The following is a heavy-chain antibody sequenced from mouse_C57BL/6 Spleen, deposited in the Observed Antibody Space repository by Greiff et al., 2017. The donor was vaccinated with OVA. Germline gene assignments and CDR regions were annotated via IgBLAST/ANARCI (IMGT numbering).Heavy chain of an antibody. CDR2: IDPSDSYT. D-gene: IGHD1-1*01. V-gene: IGHV1-69*01. J-gene: IGHJ1*03. CDR3: ARSPSYYYGSRHWYIDV. CDR1: GYTFTSYW. Sequence: QVQLQQPGAELVMPGASVKLSCKASGYTFTSYWMHWVKQRPGQGLEWIGEIDPSDSYTNYNQQFKGKSTLTVDKSSSTAYMQLSSLTSEDSAVYYCARSPSYYYGSRHWYIDVWGTGTTVTVSS.